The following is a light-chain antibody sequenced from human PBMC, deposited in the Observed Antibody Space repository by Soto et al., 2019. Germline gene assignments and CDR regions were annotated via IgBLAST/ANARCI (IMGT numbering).Light chain of an antibody. Sequence: EIVMTQSPVILSVSPGERATLSCRASQSVGTNLAWYQQKPGQAPRLLISGAATRATGIPARFSGRGSGTEFTLTVSSLQSEDFAIYYCQPYKNWPLTFGGGTKVESK. J-gene: IGKJ4*01. V-gene: IGKV3-15*01. CDR3: QPYKNWPLT. CDR1: QSVGTN. CDR2: GAA.